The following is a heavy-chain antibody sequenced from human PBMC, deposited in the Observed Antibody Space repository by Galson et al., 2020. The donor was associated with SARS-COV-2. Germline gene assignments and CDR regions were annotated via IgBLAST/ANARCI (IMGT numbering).Heavy chain of an antibody. CDR3: ARVRSYTIVGVVITQKGYGMDV. CDR1: GFTFSSYW. V-gene: IGHV3-74*01. J-gene: IGHJ6*02. D-gene: IGHD3-3*01. CDR2: INSDGSST. Sequence: TGGSLRLSCAASGFTFSSYWMHWVRQAPGKGLVWVSRINSDGSSTSYADSVKGRFTISRDNAKNTLYLQMNSLRAEDTAVYYCARVRSYTIVGVVITQKGYGMDVWGQGTTVTVSS.